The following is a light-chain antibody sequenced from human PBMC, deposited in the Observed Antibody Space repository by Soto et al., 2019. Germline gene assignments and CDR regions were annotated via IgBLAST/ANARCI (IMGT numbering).Light chain of an antibody. J-gene: IGKJ2*01. CDR1: QGIRNE. CDR2: GAS. V-gene: IGKV1-6*01. CDR3: LQDYTYPYT. Sequence: AIRMTQSPSSLSASVGDRVTITCRASQGIRNELGWYQQKPGKAPKLLLYGASSLQSGVPSRFSGSGSGTDFTRTISSLQPEDFATYYCLQDYTYPYTFGQGTKLEIK.